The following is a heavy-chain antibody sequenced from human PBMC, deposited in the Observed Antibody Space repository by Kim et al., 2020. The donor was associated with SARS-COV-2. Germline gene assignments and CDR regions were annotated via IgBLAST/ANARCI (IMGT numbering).Heavy chain of an antibody. Sequence: ASVKVSCKASGYTFTSYDINWVRQATGQGLEWMGWMNPNSGNTGYAQKFQGRVTMTRNTSISTAYMELSSLRSEDTAVYYCARGHYDILTGYYMGWFDPWGQGTLVTVSS. J-gene: IGHJ5*02. CDR2: MNPNSGNT. CDR1: GYTFTSYD. V-gene: IGHV1-8*01. D-gene: IGHD3-9*01. CDR3: ARGHYDILTGYYMGWFDP.